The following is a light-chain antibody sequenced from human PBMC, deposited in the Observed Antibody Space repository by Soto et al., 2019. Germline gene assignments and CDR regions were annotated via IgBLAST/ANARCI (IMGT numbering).Light chain of an antibody. V-gene: IGLV1-47*02. J-gene: IGLJ2*01. CDR3: AAWDDSLSDRGV. CDR2: NNN. Sequence: QSVLTQPPSASGAPGQRVTISCSGSSSNIGGNYVYWYQQLPGTAPKLLIYNNNQRPSGVPDRFSASKSGTSASLAIRGLRSEDEADYYCAAWDDSLSDRGVFGGGTKLTVL. CDR1: SSNIGGNY.